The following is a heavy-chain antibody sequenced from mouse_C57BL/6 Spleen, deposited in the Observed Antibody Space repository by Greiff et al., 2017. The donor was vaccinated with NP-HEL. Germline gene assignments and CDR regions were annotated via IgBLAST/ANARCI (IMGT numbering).Heavy chain of an antibody. D-gene: IGHD1-1*01. J-gene: IGHJ4*01. CDR1: GFTFSSYA. V-gene: IGHV5-4*01. Sequence: EVQRVESGGGLVKPGGSLKLSCAASGFTFSSYAMSWVRQTPEKRLEWVATISDGGSYTYYPDNVKGRFTISRDNAKNNLYLQMSHLKSEDTAMYYCARERNYGSSYDAMDYWGQGTSVTVSS. CDR3: ARERNYGSSYDAMDY. CDR2: ISDGGSYT.